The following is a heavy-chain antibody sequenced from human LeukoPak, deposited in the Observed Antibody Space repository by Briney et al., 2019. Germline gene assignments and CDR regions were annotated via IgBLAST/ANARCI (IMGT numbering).Heavy chain of an antibody. V-gene: IGHV1-18*01. D-gene: IGHD3-3*01. Sequence: AASVKVSCKASGYTFTSYGISWVRQAPGQGLEWMGWISAYNGNTNYAQKLQGRVTMTTDTSTSTAYMELRSLRSDDTAVYYCARHYPPYYDFWSETPRYNWFDPWGQGTLVTVSS. CDR3: ARHYPPYYDFWSETPRYNWFDP. CDR2: ISAYNGNT. J-gene: IGHJ5*02. CDR1: GYTFTSYG.